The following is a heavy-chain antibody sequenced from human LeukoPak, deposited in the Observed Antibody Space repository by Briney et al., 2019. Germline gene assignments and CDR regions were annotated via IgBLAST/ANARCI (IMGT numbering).Heavy chain of an antibody. CDR1: GFTFSSYW. CDR3: ARDPHPYYDSDWFDP. V-gene: IGHV3-7*01. J-gene: IGHJ5*02. Sequence: GVPLRLSCGASGFTFSSYWKIGLRESPGKGLEGVTNIKQDGIEKYYVDSVKGRFTISRDNAKNSLYLQMNSLRDEDTAVYYCARDPHPYYDSDWFDPWGQGTLVTVSS. CDR2: IKQDGIEK. D-gene: IGHD3-22*01.